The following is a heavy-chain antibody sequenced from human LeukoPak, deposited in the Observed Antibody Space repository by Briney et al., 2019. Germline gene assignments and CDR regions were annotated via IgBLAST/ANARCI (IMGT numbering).Heavy chain of an antibody. CDR2: IYYSGST. J-gene: IGHJ6*03. Sequence: SETLSLTCTVSGGSISSSSYYWGWIRQPPGKGLEWIGSIYYSGSTYYNPSLKSRVTISVDTSKNQFSLKLSSVTAADTAVYYCARLSPRHRYSSSWYSGYYYYYYYYMDVWGKGTTVTVSS. CDR3: ARLSPRHRYSSSWYSGYYYYYYYYMDV. D-gene: IGHD6-13*01. V-gene: IGHV4-39*07. CDR1: GGSISSSSYY.